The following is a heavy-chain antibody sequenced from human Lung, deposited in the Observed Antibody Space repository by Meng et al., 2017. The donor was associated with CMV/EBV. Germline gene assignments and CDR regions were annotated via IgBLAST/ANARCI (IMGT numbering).Heavy chain of an antibody. J-gene: IGHJ4*02. CDR3: AREAGRDGYATPKFDY. CDR1: GGSIGSGGYY. Sequence: QGSGPGLGKPSQTLSLTCTVSGGSIGSGGYYWSWIRQHPGKGLEWIGYIYYTGSTFYNPSLKSRVTISVDTSKNQFSLKLIPATAADTAVYYCAREAGRDGYATPKFDYWGQGTLVTVSS. V-gene: IGHV4-31*03. CDR2: IYYTGST. D-gene: IGHD5-24*01.